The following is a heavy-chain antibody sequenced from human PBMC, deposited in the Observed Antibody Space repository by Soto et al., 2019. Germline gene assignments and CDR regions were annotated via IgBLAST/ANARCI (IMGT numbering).Heavy chain of an antibody. CDR1: GGSIISGDYY. CDR2: IYYSGDT. D-gene: IGHD4-4*01. J-gene: IGHJ6*02. Sequence: SETLSLTCTVSGGSIISGDYYWSWIRQPPGKGLEWIGYIYYSGDTSYNPSLKSRVTISIDTSKNQFSLKLSSVTAADTAFYYCAREGALLFDGNSDYYSTMYVWGQGTTVTVSS. V-gene: IGHV4-30-4*08. CDR3: AREGALLFDGNSDYYSTMYV.